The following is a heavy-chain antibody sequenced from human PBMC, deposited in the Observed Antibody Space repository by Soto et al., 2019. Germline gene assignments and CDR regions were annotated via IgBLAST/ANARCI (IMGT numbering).Heavy chain of an antibody. CDR3: AREGLVLVPTTVNSDYYYYAMDV. V-gene: IGHV1-69*13. CDR2: IIPRSAKS. Sequence: ASVKVSCKASGDMFDTYTITWIRQAPGRGLEWVGGIIPRSAKSNYAQKFEGRVTITADESTSTAYMELSSLRSEDTAVYYCAREGLVLVPTTVNSDYYYYAMDVWGQGTTVTVSS. CDR1: GDMFDTYT. D-gene: IGHD2-2*01. J-gene: IGHJ6*02.